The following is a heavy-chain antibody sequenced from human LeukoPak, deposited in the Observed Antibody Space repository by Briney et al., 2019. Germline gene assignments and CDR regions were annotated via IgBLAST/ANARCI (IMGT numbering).Heavy chain of an antibody. J-gene: IGHJ3*02. V-gene: IGHV3-11*01. D-gene: IGHD2-15*01. CDR1: GFTVSSNY. Sequence: GGSLRLSCAASGFTVSSNYMSWVRQAPGKGLEWVSYISSSGSTIYYADSVKGRFTISRDNAKNSLYLQMNSLRAEDTAVYYCARDHIVVVSYAFDIWGQGTMVTVSS. CDR2: ISSSGSTI. CDR3: ARDHIVVVSYAFDI.